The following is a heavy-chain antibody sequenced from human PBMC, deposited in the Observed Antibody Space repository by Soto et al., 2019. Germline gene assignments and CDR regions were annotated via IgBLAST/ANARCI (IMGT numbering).Heavy chain of an antibody. D-gene: IGHD4-17*01. V-gene: IGHV3-23*01. J-gene: IGHJ4*02. CDR2: ISGSGGST. Sequence: GGSLRLSCAASGFTFSSYAMSWVRQAPGKGLEWVSAISGSGGSTYYADSVKGRFTISRDNSKNTLYLQMNSLRAEDTAVYYCVKSTYYGDYVLGFDYWGQGTLVTVSS. CDR3: VKSTYYGDYVLGFDY. CDR1: GFTFSSYA.